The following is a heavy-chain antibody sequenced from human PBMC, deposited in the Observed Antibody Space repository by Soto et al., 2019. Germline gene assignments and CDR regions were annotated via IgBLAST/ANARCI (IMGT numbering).Heavy chain of an antibody. CDR2: ISYDGNNK. CDR3: ARAGCDGGTCYTLVGLRYGMDV. CDR1: GFTFSNYA. V-gene: IGHV3-30-3*01. J-gene: IGHJ6*02. D-gene: IGHD2-15*01. Sequence: QVQLVESRGGMVQPGRSLRLSCAASGFTFSNYAMYWVRQAPGKGLEWVAVISYDGNNKYYADSVKGRFTISRDNSKNTLYLQMNSLRAEDTAVYYCARAGCDGGTCYTLVGLRYGMDVWGQGTTVTVSS.